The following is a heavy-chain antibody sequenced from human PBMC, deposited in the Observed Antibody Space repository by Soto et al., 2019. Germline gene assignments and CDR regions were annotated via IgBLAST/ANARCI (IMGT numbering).Heavy chain of an antibody. CDR3: ARGVYRTMIVVVFDY. CDR2: INHSGST. Sequence: QVQLQQGGAGLLKPSETLSLTCAVYGGSFSGYYWSWIRQPPGKGLEWIGEINHSGSTNYNPSLRSRVTVSVDTSKNQFSLKLSSVTAADTAVYYCARGVYRTMIVVVFDYWGQGTLVTVSS. J-gene: IGHJ4*02. D-gene: IGHD3-22*01. V-gene: IGHV4-34*01. CDR1: GGSFSGYY.